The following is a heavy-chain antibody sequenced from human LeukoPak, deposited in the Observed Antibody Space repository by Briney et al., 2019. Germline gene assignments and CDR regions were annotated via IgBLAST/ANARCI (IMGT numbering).Heavy chain of an antibody. D-gene: IGHD1-26*01. CDR3: ASYPLEIVGASYYYYYYMDV. J-gene: IGHJ6*03. CDR1: GGTFSDYA. V-gene: IGHV1-69*04. Sequence: SVKVSCKTSGGTFSDYAINWVRQAPGQGLEWMGRIIPKVDFATYAQKFQGSVAMTADKSTSTAYMELSSLRSEDTAVYYCASYPLEIVGASYYYYYYMDVWGKGTTVTVSS. CDR2: IIPKVDFA.